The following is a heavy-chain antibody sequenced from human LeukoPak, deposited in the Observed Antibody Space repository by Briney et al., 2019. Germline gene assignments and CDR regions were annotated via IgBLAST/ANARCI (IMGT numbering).Heavy chain of an antibody. Sequence: GGSLRLSCAASGFTFSTYAMSWVRQAPGKGLEWVSVITNSDGSTYYADSVKGRFTISRDNSKNTLYLQMNSLRAEDTAVYYCAKFKGLEVGTWYFDYWGQGILVTVSS. J-gene: IGHJ4*02. D-gene: IGHD1-26*01. CDR2: ITNSDGST. CDR3: AKFKGLEVGTWYFDY. V-gene: IGHV3-23*01. CDR1: GFTFSTYA.